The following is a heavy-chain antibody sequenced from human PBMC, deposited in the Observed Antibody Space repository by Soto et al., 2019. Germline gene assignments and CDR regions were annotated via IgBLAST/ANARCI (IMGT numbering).Heavy chain of an antibody. CDR1: GFTFSSYS. V-gene: IGHV3-21*01. D-gene: IGHD5-12*01. Sequence: EVQLVESGGGLVKPGGSLRLSCAASGFTFSSYSMNWVRQAPGKGLEWVSSISSSSSYIYYADSVKGRFTISRDNAKNSLYLQMNSLRAEDTAVYYCARGISDGYDLQTNFDYWGQGTLVTVSS. J-gene: IGHJ4*02. CDR3: ARGISDGYDLQTNFDY. CDR2: ISSSSSYI.